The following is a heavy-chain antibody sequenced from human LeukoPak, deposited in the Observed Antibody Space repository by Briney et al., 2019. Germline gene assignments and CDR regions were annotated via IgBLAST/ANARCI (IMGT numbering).Heavy chain of an antibody. V-gene: IGHV3-30-3*01. Sequence: GRSLRLSCAASGFTFSNYAMHWVRQAPGRALEWVAVISDDGSTKYYAESVKGRFTISRDNSKNTLFLQMNSLRAEDTAVYYCARGVTGGGDYWGQGTLVTVSS. D-gene: IGHD1-14*01. J-gene: IGHJ4*02. CDR3: ARGVTGGGDY. CDR1: GFTFSNYA. CDR2: ISDDGSTK.